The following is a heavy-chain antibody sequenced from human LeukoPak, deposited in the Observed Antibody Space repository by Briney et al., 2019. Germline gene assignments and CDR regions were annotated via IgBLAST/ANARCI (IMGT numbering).Heavy chain of an antibody. V-gene: IGHV1-2*02. D-gene: IGHD3-10*01. CDR2: INPDSGGT. Sequence: ASVKVSCKASGYTFTGYYMNWVRQAPGQGLEWMGWINPDSGGTNFAENFQGRVTMTRDTSISTAYMELSSLRSDDTAVCYCARGGDGSGSYNAEGDYWGQGTLVTVSS. CDR3: ARGGDGSGSYNAEGDY. J-gene: IGHJ4*02. CDR1: GYTFTGYY.